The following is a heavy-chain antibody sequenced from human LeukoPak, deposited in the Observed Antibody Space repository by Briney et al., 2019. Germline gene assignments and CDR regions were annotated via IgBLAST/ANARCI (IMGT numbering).Heavy chain of an antibody. D-gene: IGHD3-3*01. Sequence: GESLKISCKGSGYSFTSYWIGWVRQMPGKGLEWMGIIYPGDSDTRYSPSFQGQVTISADKSISTAYLQWSSLKASDTAMYYCARHPAYYDFWSGSRHWDVWDKGTTVTVSS. CDR2: IYPGDSDT. V-gene: IGHV5-51*01. CDR1: GYSFTSYW. CDR3: ARHPAYYDFWSGSRHWDV. J-gene: IGHJ6*04.